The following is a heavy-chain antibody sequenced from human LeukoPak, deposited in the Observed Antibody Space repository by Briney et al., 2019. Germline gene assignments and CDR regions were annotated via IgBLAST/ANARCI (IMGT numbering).Heavy chain of an antibody. V-gene: IGHV3-74*01. J-gene: IGHJ4*02. CDR1: GFTFSSYW. CDR3: AVSIAARPSLDY. D-gene: IGHD6-6*01. CDR2: INSDGSST. Sequence: GGSLRLSCAASGFTFSSYWMHWVRQAPGKGLVWVSRINSDGSSTSYADSVKGRFTISRDNAKNTPYLQMNSLRAEDTAVYYCAVSIAARPSLDYWGQGTLVTVSS.